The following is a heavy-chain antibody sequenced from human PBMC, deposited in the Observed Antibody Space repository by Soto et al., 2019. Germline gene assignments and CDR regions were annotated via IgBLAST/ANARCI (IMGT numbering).Heavy chain of an antibody. CDR3: ARSAHPWPVRNHMVY. CDR2: IYYSGST. D-gene: IGHD6-19*01. J-gene: IGHJ4*02. V-gene: IGHV4-31*03. CDR1: GGAISSGGYY. Sequence: QVQLQESGPGLVKPSQTLSLTCTVSGGAISSGGYYWSWIRQHPGKGLEWIGYIYYSGSTYDNPSLKSRVTISVGTSKNQFSLTLSSVTAADTAVYYCARSAHPWPVRNHMVYWGQGTLVTVSS.